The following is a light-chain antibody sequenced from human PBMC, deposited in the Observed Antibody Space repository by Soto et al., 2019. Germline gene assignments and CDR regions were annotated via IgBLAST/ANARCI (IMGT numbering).Light chain of an antibody. CDR1: QSVTSKH. V-gene: IGKV3-20*01. CDR2: GVP. CDR3: QHFGNSLYT. J-gene: IGKJ2*01. Sequence: EIVLTQSPDTLSVSPGEGTTLSCRASQSVTSKHVAWYQQKPGQAPRLLIYGVPSRATGIPDRFSGSGSGTDFTLTISRVEPEDFAVYYCQHFGNSLYTFGQGTKLEIK.